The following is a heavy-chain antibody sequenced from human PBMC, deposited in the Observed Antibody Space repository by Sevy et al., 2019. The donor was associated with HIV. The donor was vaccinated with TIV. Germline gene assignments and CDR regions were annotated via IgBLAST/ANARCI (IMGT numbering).Heavy chain of an antibody. J-gene: IGHJ5*02. CDR3: TTDGLFAP. CDR1: GFTFSIAW. Sequence: GGSLRLSCAASGFTFSIAWMSWVRQVPGKGLEWVGRIKSKTDGGTTDYAVPVTGRFTIYRDDSKITLYLQMNNLKTEDTAVYYCTTDGLFAPWGQGTLVTVSS. V-gene: IGHV3-15*01. CDR2: IKSKTDGGTT.